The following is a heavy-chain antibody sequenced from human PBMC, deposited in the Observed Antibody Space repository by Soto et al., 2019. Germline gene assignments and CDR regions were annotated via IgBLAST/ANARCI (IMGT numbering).Heavy chain of an antibody. V-gene: IGHV1-8*01. D-gene: IGHD3-3*01. Sequence: QVQLVQSGAEVKKPGASVKVSCKASGYTFTSYDINWVRQATGQGLEWMGWMNPNSGNTGYAQKFQGRVTMTRNTSISTAYMELSSLRSEDTAVYYCARMTKAYYDFCSGYYTPYYFDYWGQGTLVTVSS. J-gene: IGHJ4*02. CDR3: ARMTKAYYDFCSGYYTPYYFDY. CDR1: GYTFTSYD. CDR2: MNPNSGNT.